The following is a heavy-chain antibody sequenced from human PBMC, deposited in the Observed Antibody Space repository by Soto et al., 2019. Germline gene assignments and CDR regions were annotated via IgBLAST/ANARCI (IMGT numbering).Heavy chain of an antibody. CDR3: ARASVSGRRFDY. CDR1: GYTFTSYD. D-gene: IGHD6-19*01. J-gene: IGHJ4*02. CDR2: MNPNSGNT. Sequence: ASVKVSCKASGYTFTSYDINWVRQATGQGLEWMGRMNPNSGNTAYAQKFQGRVTMTRDTSTSTVYMELSSLTSEDTAVYYCARASVSGRRFDYWGEGTLVTVSS. V-gene: IGHV1-8*01.